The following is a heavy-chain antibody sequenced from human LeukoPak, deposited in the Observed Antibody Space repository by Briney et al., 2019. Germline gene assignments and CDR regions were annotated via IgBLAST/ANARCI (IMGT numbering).Heavy chain of an antibody. Sequence: PGGSLRLSCAASGFTFSSYSMNWVRQAPGKGLEWVSSISSSSSYIYYADSVKGRFTISRGNAKNSLYLQMNSLRAEDTAVYYCAQSGDAYAFDIWGQGTMVTVSS. CDR1: GFTFSSYS. CDR3: AQSGDAYAFDI. CDR2: ISSSSSYI. J-gene: IGHJ3*02. D-gene: IGHD4-17*01. V-gene: IGHV3-21*01.